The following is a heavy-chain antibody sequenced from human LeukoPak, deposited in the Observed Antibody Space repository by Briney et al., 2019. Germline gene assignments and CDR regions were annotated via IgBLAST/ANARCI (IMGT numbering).Heavy chain of an antibody. J-gene: IGHJ3*02. D-gene: IGHD6-13*01. V-gene: IGHV3-23*01. CDR3: AKDGGWGLSTWYSGFDI. Sequence: GGSLRLSCAASGFTFSTYAMTWVRQAPGKGLEWVSVISTSGVNTYYAESVKGRFTISRDKSQTTLYLQMNSLRAEDTAVYYCAKDGGWGLSTWYSGFDIWGQGTMVTVSS. CDR1: GFTFSTYA. CDR2: ISTSGVNT.